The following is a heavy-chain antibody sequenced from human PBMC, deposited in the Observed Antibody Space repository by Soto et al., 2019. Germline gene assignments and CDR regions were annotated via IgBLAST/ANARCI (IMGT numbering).Heavy chain of an antibody. D-gene: IGHD4-4*01. CDR3: ARRNSEMSDYYYYYGMDV. Sequence: PGESLKLSCKGSGYSFTSYWISWVRQMPGKGLEWMGRIDPSDSYTNYSPSFQGHVTISADKSISTAYLQWSSLKASDTAMYYCARRNSEMSDYYYYYGMDVWGQGTTVTVSS. J-gene: IGHJ6*02. CDR1: GYSFTSYW. V-gene: IGHV5-10-1*01. CDR2: IDPSDSYT.